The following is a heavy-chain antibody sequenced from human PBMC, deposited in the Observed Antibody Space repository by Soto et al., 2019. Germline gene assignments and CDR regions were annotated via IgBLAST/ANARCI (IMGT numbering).Heavy chain of an antibody. CDR1: GGSISSGDYY. D-gene: IGHD4-17*01. CDR2: IYYSGST. J-gene: IGHJ4*02. Sequence: QVQLQESGPGLVKPSQTLSLTCTVSGGSISSGDYYWSWIRQPPGKGLEWIGYIYYSGSTYYNPSLKSRGTISVNTSKNQFSLKLSSVTAADTAVDYCAGDKRTTKGPQLKRIDYWGQGTLVTVSS. CDR3: AGDKRTTKGPQLKRIDY. V-gene: IGHV4-30-4*01.